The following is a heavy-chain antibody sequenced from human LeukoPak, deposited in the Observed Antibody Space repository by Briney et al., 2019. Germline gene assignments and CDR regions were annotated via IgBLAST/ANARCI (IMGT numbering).Heavy chain of an antibody. V-gene: IGHV4-59*12. CDR3: ARGYDILTSHDYFDY. Sequence: SETLSLTCTVSGGSISSYYWSWIRQPPGKGLEWIGYIYHSGNTYYNPSLKSRVTISVDRSKNQFSLKLTSVTAADTAVYYCARGYDILTSHDYFDYWGQGILVTVSS. J-gene: IGHJ4*02. CDR1: GGSISSYY. CDR2: IYHSGNT. D-gene: IGHD3-9*01.